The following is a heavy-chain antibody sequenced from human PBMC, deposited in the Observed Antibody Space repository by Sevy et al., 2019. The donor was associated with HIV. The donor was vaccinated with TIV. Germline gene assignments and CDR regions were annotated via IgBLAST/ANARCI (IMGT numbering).Heavy chain of an antibody. J-gene: IGHJ5*02. D-gene: IGHD5-12*01. CDR3: ATGGVDIVA. CDR2: INPNSGDT. CDR1: GYTFNAYY. V-gene: IGHV1-2*06. Sequence: ASVKVSCKASGYTFNAYYIHWVRQAPGQGLEWMGRINPNSGDTNVAQKFQGRVTMTRDTSISTAYMDLRRLRSDDTAVYYCATGGVDIVAWCQGTLVTVSS.